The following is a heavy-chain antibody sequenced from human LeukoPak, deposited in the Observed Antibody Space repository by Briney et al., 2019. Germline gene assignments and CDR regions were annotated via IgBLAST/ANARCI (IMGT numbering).Heavy chain of an antibody. Sequence: GASVKVSCKASGYTFTSYGISWVRQAPGQGLEWMGWISAYNGNTNYAQKFQGRVTMTRDTSISTAYMELSSLRSDDTAVYYCGRFFSYGQTYYLDYWGQGTLVTVSS. J-gene: IGHJ4*02. CDR1: GYTFTSYG. V-gene: IGHV1-18*01. CDR3: GRFFSYGQTYYLDY. CDR2: ISAYNGNT. D-gene: IGHD5-18*01.